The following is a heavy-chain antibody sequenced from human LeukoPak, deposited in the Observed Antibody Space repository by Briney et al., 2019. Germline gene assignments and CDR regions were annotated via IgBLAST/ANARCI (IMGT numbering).Heavy chain of an antibody. CDR1: GFSFSGYW. D-gene: IGHD5-18*01. CDR2: IKQDGSEK. CDR3: ARDVQGYSYGGHYFYYYMDV. V-gene: IGHV3-7*01. Sequence: GGSLRLSCAVSGFSFSGYWMSWVRQAPGKGLEWVANIKQDGSEKYYVDSVKGRFTISRDNAKNSLYLQMNSLRAEDTAVYYCARDVQGYSYGGHYFYYYMDVWAKGPRSPSP. J-gene: IGHJ6*03.